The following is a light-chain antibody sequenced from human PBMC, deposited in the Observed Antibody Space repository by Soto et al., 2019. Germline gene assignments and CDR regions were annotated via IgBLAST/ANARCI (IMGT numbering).Light chain of an antibody. CDR2: EVS. CDR3: SSYTNTAALAV. J-gene: IGLJ3*02. CDR1: NSDIGRYNY. Sequence: QSALTQPASVSGSPGQSITISCAGINSDIGRYNYVSWYQQHPGEAPKLLIYEVSNRPSGISHRFSGSKSGNTASLTISGLQAEDEGDYYCSSYTNTAALAVFGEGTKLTVL. V-gene: IGLV2-14*01.